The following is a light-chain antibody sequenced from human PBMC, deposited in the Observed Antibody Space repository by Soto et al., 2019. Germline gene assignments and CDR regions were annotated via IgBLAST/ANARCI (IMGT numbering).Light chain of an antibody. V-gene: IGKV1-39*01. CDR1: QIISSY. Sequence: DIQMTQSPFSLSASVGDRVTITCRASQIISSYLNWYQQKPGKAPKLLIYTTSSLQSGVPSTFSGSGSGTDFTLTISSLQPEDFATYYCQQSYSTPFPFGPGTKVTIK. CDR2: TTS. J-gene: IGKJ3*01. CDR3: QQSYSTPFP.